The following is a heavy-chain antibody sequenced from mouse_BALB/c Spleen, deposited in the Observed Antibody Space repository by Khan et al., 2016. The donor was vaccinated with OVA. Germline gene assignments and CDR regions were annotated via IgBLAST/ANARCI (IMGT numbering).Heavy chain of an antibody. CDR3: ARWFDGYSSLYAMDY. Sequence: QVQLKESGPGLVAPSQSLSITCTVSGFSLTSYGVHWVRQPPGKGLEWLVVIWSDGSTNYNSVLNSRLSISKDNSKSQVFLKMNRLQTDDTASYYCARWFDGYSSLYAMDYWGQGTSVTVSS. J-gene: IGHJ4*01. D-gene: IGHD2-3*01. V-gene: IGHV2-6*02. CDR1: GFSLTSYG. CDR2: IWSDGST.